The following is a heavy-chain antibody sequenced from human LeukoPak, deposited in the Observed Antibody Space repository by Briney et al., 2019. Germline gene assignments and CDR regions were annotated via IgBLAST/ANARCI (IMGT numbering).Heavy chain of an antibody. CDR3: AWPLRTPQSRGAMVTGVFDY. CDR1: GFTFSSYE. Sequence: PGGSLRLSCAASGFTFSSYEMNWVRQAPGKGLEWVSYISSSGSTIYYADSVKGRFTISRDNAKNSLYLQMNSLRAEDTAVYYCAWPLRTPQSRGAMVTGVFDYWGQGTLVTASS. D-gene: IGHD5-18*01. J-gene: IGHJ4*02. V-gene: IGHV3-48*03. CDR2: ISSSGSTI.